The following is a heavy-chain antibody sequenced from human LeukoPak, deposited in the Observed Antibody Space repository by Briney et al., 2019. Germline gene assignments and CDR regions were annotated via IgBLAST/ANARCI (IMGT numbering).Heavy chain of an antibody. CDR3: ARLGITMVPDR. V-gene: IGHV5-51*01. D-gene: IGHD3-10*01. J-gene: IGHJ5*02. Sequence: GVSLHISSQGPGYGFTSYWIGWVRPMPGKGLGWMGIIYPGDFDTRYSPSFQCQVTISADKSISTAYLQWSSLKASDTAMYYCARLGITMVPDRWGQGTLVTVSS. CDR2: IYPGDFDT. CDR1: GYGFTSYW.